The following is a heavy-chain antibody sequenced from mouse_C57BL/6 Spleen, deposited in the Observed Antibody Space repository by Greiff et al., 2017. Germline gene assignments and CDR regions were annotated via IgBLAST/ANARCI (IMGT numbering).Heavy chain of an antibody. CDR3: ARRYYYGSSLYYYAMDY. V-gene: IGHV1-69*01. D-gene: IGHD1-1*01. J-gene: IGHJ4*01. CDR2: IDPSDSYT. CDR1: GYTFTSYW. Sequence: QVQLQQPGAELVMPGASVKLSCKASGYTFTSYWMHWVKQRPGQGLEWIGEIDPSDSYTNYNHKFKGKSTLTVDKSSSTAYMQLSSLTSEDSAVYYCARRYYYGSSLYYYAMDYWGQGTSVTVSS.